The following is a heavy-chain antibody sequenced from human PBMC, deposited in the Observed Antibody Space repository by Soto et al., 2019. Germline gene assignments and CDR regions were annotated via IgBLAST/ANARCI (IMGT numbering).Heavy chain of an antibody. CDR2: FSGHNGNT. J-gene: IGHJ4*02. Sequence: QVQLVQSGAEVKKPGASVKVSCKASGYTFTNHGISWVRQAPGQGLEWLGWFSGHNGNTKYAQRLQGRVTMTTDTSTSTAYMELRSLKSDDTAVYYCARDLYPLAYYFDYWGQGTLVTVSS. CDR1: GYTFTNHG. V-gene: IGHV1-18*01. CDR3: ARDLYPLAYYFDY.